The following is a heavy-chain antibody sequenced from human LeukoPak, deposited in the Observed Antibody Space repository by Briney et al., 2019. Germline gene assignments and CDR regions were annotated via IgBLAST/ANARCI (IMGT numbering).Heavy chain of an antibody. D-gene: IGHD2-2*01. CDR3: ARRLTQYDCFDP. CDR1: GDIVSSNSVT. CDR2: AYYRSTWYN. Sequence: SQTLSLTCAISGDIVSSNSVTWNWIRQSPSRGLEWLGRAYYRSTWYNDYAVSVRGRITVNPDTSENQFSLHLNSVTPEDTAVYYCARRLTQYDCFDPWGQGILVTVPS. V-gene: IGHV6-1*01. J-gene: IGHJ5*02.